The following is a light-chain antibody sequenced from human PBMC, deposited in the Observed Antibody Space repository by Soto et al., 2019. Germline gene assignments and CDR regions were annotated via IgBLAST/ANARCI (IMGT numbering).Light chain of an antibody. CDR1: QSVSSY. V-gene: IGKV3-15*01. Sequence: EIVMTPSPATLSVSPGERVTLSCRASQSVSSYFAWYQHKHGQPPRLLIYGASTRATGIPARFSGSGSGTDFTLTISSLQSEDFAVYFCQQCSVWPLFTFGQGTRLEIK. J-gene: IGKJ5*01. CDR2: GAS. CDR3: QQCSVWPLFT.